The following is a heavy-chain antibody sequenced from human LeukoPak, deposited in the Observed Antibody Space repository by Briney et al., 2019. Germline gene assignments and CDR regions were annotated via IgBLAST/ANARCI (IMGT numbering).Heavy chain of an antibody. V-gene: IGHV3-30*18. Sequence: GRSLRLSCAASGFTFSHYGMHWVRQAPGEGLEWVAVISYDGSNKYYADSVKGRFTISRDNSKNTLYLQMNSLRVEDTAIYYCAKDGAQVGVTFDYWGQGTLVTVSS. CDR1: GFTFSHYG. J-gene: IGHJ4*02. CDR2: ISYDGSNK. D-gene: IGHD1-26*01. CDR3: AKDGAQVGVTFDY.